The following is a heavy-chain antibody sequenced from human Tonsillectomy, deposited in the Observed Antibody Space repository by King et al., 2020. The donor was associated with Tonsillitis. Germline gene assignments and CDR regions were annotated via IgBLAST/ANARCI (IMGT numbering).Heavy chain of an antibody. D-gene: IGHD3-22*01. CDR1: GGSISSYY. CDR2: IYYSGST. J-gene: IGHJ4*02. CDR3: ALDSSGYYRSFDY. Sequence: QLQESGPGLVKPSETLSLTCTVSGGSISSYYWSWIRQPPGKGLEWIGYIYYSGSTKYNPSLKSRVTISVDTSKNQFSLQLSSVTAADTAVYYFALDSSGYYRSFDYWGQGTLVTVSS. V-gene: IGHV4-59*01.